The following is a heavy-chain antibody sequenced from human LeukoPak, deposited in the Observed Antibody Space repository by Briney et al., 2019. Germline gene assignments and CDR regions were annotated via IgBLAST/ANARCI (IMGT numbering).Heavy chain of an antibody. V-gene: IGHV4-4*02. Sequence: PSEGLSLTCAVSGGSITTTNWWSWVRQPPGKGLEWIGEVHLSGATKYNPSLESRVRMSIDKSKNHLSLEVTSVTAADTAIYYCTRESGAFSLFGFWGQGTLLTV. CDR3: TRESGAFSLFGF. CDR2: VHLSGAT. CDR1: GGSITTTNW. D-gene: IGHD1-26*01. J-gene: IGHJ4*02.